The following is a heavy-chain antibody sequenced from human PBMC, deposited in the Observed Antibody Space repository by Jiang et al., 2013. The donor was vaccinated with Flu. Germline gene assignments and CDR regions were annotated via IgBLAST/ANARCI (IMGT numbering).Heavy chain of an antibody. D-gene: IGHD6-6*01. CDR3: ARDASAARPDVWFDP. V-gene: IGHV1-69*04. Sequence: SGAEVKKPGSSVKVSCKASGGTFSSYTISWVRQAPGQGLEWMGRIIPILGIANYAQKFQGRVTITADKSTSTAYMELSSLRSEDTAVYYCARDASAARPDVWFDPWGQGTLVTVSS. CDR1: GGTFSSYT. CDR2: IIPILGIA. J-gene: IGHJ5*02.